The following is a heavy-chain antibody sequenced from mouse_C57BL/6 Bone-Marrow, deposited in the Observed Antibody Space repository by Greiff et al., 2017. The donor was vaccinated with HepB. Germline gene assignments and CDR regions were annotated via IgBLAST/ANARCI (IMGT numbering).Heavy chain of an antibody. CDR2: ISYDGSN. CDR3: ARETHYYGSSYYFDY. J-gene: IGHJ2*01. V-gene: IGHV3-6*01. Sequence: VQLKESGPGLVKPSQSLSLTCSVTGYSITSGYYWNWIRQFPGNKLEWMGYISYDGSNNYNPSLKNRISITRDTSKNQFFLKLNSVTTEDTATYYCARETHYYGSSYYFDYWGQGTTLTVSS. CDR1: GYSITSGYY. D-gene: IGHD1-1*01.